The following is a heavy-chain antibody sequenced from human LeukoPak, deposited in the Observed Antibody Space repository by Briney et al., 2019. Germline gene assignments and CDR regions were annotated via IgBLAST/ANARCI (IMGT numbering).Heavy chain of an antibody. CDR3: ARTGSVVAGTPYYYYGMDV. D-gene: IGHD6-19*01. Sequence: PSETLSLTCTVSGGSISSSSYYWGWIRQPPGKGLEWIGSIYYSGSTYYNPSLKSRVTISVDRSKNQFSLKLSSVTAADTAVYYCARTGSVVAGTPYYYYGMDVWGQGTTVTVSS. V-gene: IGHV4-39*07. CDR1: GGSISSSSYY. J-gene: IGHJ6*02. CDR2: IYYSGST.